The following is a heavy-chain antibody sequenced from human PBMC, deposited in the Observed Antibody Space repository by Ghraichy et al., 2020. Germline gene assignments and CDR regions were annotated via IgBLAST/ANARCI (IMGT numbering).Heavy chain of an antibody. Sequence: GGSLRLSCAASGFTFSSYAMSWVRQAPGKGLEWVSAISGSGGSTYYADSVKGRFTISRDNSKNTLYLQMNSLRAEDTAVYYCAKDQEDYVWGSYPWVDYWGQGTLVTVSS. D-gene: IGHD3-16*01. CDR3: AKDQEDYVWGSYPWVDY. J-gene: IGHJ4*02. CDR2: ISGSGGST. CDR1: GFTFSSYA. V-gene: IGHV3-23*01.